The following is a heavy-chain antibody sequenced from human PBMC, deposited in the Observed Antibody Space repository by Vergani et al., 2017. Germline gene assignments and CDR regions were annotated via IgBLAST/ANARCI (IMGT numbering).Heavy chain of an antibody. J-gene: IGHJ5*02. CDR2: IYYRGRT. CDR1: RFSVSSGYH. V-gene: IGHV4-38-2*01. Sequence: QIQLQESGPGLVKASETLSLTCGVSRFSVSSGYHWGWIRQPPGKGLEWIGAIYYRGRTDYSPSLKNRVTISMDTSRNQFSLHLRSVTAADTAVYYCARHARPIALAGSILDSNWLDPWGPGTLVTVSS. CDR3: ARHARPIALAGSILDSNWLDP. D-gene: IGHD6-19*01.